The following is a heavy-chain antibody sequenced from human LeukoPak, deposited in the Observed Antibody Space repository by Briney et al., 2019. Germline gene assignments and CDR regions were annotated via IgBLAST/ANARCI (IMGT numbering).Heavy chain of an antibody. V-gene: IGHV3-21*01. CDR2: IISSGSYI. Sequence: GGCLRLSCAAAGFTSGSYSMNWDRHAPGGGLGWVSSIISSGSYINYADSVKGRFTISRDNAKNSPYLQMNSLRAEDTAVYYCARDGPLWFGELSFSYYYYYGMDVWGQGTTVTVSS. J-gene: IGHJ6*02. CDR1: GFTSGSYS. D-gene: IGHD3-10*01. CDR3: ARDGPLWFGELSFSYYYYYGMDV.